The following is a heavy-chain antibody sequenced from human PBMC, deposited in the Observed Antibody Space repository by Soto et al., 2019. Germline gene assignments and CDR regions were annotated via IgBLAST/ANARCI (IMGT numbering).Heavy chain of an antibody. CDR1: GFTFSSYG. CDR2: ISYDGSTK. V-gene: IGHV3-30*03. J-gene: IGHJ4*02. Sequence: QVQLVESGGGVVQPGRSLRLSCAASGFTFSSYGMHWVRQAPGKGLEWVAVISYDGSTKYYADSVKGRFTISRDNSRNTLYLEMNSLRADDTAVYCCTGEVASGYWGQGTLVTVSS. CDR3: TGEVASGY. D-gene: IGHD2-8*02.